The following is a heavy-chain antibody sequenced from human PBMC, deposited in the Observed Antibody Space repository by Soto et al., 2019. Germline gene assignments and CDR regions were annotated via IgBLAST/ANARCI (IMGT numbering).Heavy chain of an antibody. CDR3: ATRYCSSTSCYNWFDP. CDR1: GGTISSYY. V-gene: IGHV4-59*08. D-gene: IGHD2-2*01. Sequence: PSETLSLTCTVSGGTISSYYWSWIRKPPGKGLEWIGYIYYSGSTNYNPSLKSRVTISVDTSKNQFSLKLSSVTAADTAVYYCATRYCSSTSCYNWFDPWGQGTLVTVS. J-gene: IGHJ5*02. CDR2: IYYSGST.